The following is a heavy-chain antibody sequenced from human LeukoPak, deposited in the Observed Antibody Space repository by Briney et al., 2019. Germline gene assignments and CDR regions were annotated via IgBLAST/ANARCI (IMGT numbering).Heavy chain of an antibody. D-gene: IGHD2-2*01. CDR1: GYSISSGYY. V-gene: IGHV4-38-2*02. Sequence: PSETLSLTCTVSGYSISSGYYWGWIRQPPGKGREWIGRIYQSGSTYYNPSLKSRVTISVDTPKNQFSLKLSSVTAADTAVYYCARDYDCSSTSTNCNWFDPWGQGTLVTVSS. J-gene: IGHJ5*02. CDR3: ARDYDCSSTSTNCNWFDP. CDR2: IYQSGST.